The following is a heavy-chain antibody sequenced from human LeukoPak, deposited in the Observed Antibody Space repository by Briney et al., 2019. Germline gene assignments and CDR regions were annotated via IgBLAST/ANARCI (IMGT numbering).Heavy chain of an antibody. CDR3: ARCMSELDYGDYAYYYHMDV. CDR2: RYSSTRT. Sequence: SETLSLTCTVSGDSLTSGSRYWSWIRQPAGKGLEWIGHRYSSTRTTYNPSLESRVTISGDTAKNQFSLKLDSVTAADTAVYFCARCMSELDYGDYAYYYHMDVWGKGTTVTVSS. CDR1: GDSLTSGSRY. J-gene: IGHJ6*04. V-gene: IGHV4-61*09. D-gene: IGHD4-17*01.